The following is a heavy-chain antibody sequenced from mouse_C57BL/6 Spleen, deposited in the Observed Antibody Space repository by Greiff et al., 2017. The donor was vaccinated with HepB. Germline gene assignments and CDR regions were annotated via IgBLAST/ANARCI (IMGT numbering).Heavy chain of an antibody. CDR2: ISSGSSTI. D-gene: IGHD2-12*01. Sequence: EVMLVESGGGLVKPGGSLKLSCAASGFTFSDYGMHWVRQAPEKGLEWVAYISSGSSTIYYADTVKGRFTISRDNAKNTLFLQMTSLRSEEKAMYDGARRGYDVEEYAMDYWGQRTSVTVSS. V-gene: IGHV5-17*01. J-gene: IGHJ4*01. CDR1: GFTFSDYG. CDR3: ARRGYDVEEYAMDY.